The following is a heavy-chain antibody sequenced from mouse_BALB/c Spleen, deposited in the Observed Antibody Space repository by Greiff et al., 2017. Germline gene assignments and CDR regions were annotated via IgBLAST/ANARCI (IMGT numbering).Heavy chain of an antibody. CDR2: ISYDGSN. CDR3: ARGDYGRGAY. D-gene: IGHD1-1*01. Sequence: VQLQQSGPGLVKPSQSLSLTCSVTGYSITSGYYWNWIRQVPGNKLEWMGYISYDGSNNYNPSLKNRISITRDTSKNQFFLKLNSVTTEDTATYYSARGDYGRGAYWGQGTLVTVSA. CDR1: GYSITSGYY. V-gene: IGHV3-6*02. J-gene: IGHJ3*01.